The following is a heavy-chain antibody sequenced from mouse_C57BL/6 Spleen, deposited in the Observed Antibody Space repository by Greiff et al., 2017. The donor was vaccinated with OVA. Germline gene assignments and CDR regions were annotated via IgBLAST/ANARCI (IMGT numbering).Heavy chain of an antibody. J-gene: IGHJ4*01. Sequence: VKLVESGAELARPGASVKLSCKASGYTFTSYGISWVKQRTGQGLEWIGEIYPRSGNTYYNEKFKGKATLTADKSSSTAYMELRSLTSEDSAVYFCARRGYGSSYEAMDYWGQGTSVTVSS. D-gene: IGHD1-1*01. CDR3: ARRGYGSSYEAMDY. V-gene: IGHV1-81*01. CDR1: GYTFTSYG. CDR2: IYPRSGNT.